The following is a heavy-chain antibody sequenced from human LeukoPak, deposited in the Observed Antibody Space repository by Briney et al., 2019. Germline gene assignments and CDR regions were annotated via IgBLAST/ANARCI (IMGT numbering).Heavy chain of an antibody. J-gene: IGHJ5*02. Sequence: GGSLRLSCAASGFTFSSYGMDWVRQAPGKGLEWVAVISYDGSNKYYADSVKGRFTISRDNSKNTLYLQMNSLRAEDTAVYYCAMGYDFWSGYGFDPWGQGTLVTVSS. CDR3: AMGYDFWSGYGFDP. D-gene: IGHD3-3*01. CDR2: ISYDGSNK. V-gene: IGHV3-30*03. CDR1: GFTFSSYG.